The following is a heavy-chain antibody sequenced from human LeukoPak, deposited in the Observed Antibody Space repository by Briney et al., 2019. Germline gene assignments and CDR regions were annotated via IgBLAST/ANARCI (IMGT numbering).Heavy chain of an antibody. CDR1: GYTFTSYG. D-gene: IGHD3-10*01. J-gene: IGHJ5*02. CDR2: ISAYNGNT. V-gene: IGHV1-18*01. CDR3: ARAGITMVRGVTSGWFDP. Sequence: GASVKVSCKASGYTFTSYGISWVRQAPGQGLEWMGWISAYNGNTNYAQKLQGRVTMTTGTSTSTAYMELRSQRSDDTAVYYCARAGITMVRGVTSGWFDPWGQGTLVTVSS.